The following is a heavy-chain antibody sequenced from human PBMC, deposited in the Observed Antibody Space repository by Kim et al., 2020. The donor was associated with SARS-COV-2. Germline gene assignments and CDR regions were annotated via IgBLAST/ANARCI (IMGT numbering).Heavy chain of an antibody. Sequence: SETLSLTCAVYGGSFSGYYWSWIRQPPGKGLEWIGEINHSGSTNYNPSLKSRVTISVDTSKNQFSLKLSSVTAADTAVYYCARNTVSYYYYYYGMDVWGQGTTVTVSS. V-gene: IGHV4-34*01. J-gene: IGHJ6*02. CDR1: GGSFSGYY. D-gene: IGHD4-17*01. CDR3: ARNTVSYYYYYYGMDV. CDR2: INHSGST.